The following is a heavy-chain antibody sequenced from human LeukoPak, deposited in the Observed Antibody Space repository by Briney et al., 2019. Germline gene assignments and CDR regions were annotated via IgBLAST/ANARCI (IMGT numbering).Heavy chain of an antibody. V-gene: IGHV1-2*02. CDR2: INPKSGDT. J-gene: IGHJ6*03. D-gene: IGHD4-11*01. Sequence: GASVKVSCKSSGYTFIDHYMHWVRQAPGQGLEWMGWINPKSGDTNYPQTFQGRVTMTRDTSISTVYMELSGLTSDDTALYYCATEGQYYYYLDVWGNGTTVTVSS. CDR3: ATEGQYYYYLDV. CDR1: GYTFIDHY.